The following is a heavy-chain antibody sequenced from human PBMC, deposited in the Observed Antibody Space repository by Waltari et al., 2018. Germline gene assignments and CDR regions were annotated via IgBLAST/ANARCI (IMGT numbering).Heavy chain of an antibody. CDR3: ARDDSLWPHYFDH. Sequence: EVQLVESGGGLIQPGGSLRLSCEASGFAFSSHWMHWVRHSPGEGLVLVARIKSDGSGAGYADSVKGLFIISRDNAKDTLYLQMNSLKVEDTAMYYCARDDSLWPHYFDHWGQGTLVTVSS. CDR1: GFAFSSHW. V-gene: IGHV3-74*01. D-gene: IGHD2-21*01. CDR2: IKSDGSGA. J-gene: IGHJ4*02.